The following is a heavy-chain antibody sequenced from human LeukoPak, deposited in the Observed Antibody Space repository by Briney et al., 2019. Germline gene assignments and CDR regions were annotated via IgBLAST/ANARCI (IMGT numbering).Heavy chain of an antibody. D-gene: IGHD3-10*01. CDR3: ARGGVNTMVRGVIRYYYMDV. V-gene: IGHV3-30*14. CDR2: ILEDGSIQ. CDR1: GFTFSNYM. Sequence: QPGGSLRLSCAASGFTFSNYMMHWVRQAPGKGLDWVAVILEDGSIQYYADSVKGRFTISRDNSKNTLYLQMNSLRAEDTAVYYCARGGVNTMVRGVIRYYYMDVWGKGTTVTISS. J-gene: IGHJ6*03.